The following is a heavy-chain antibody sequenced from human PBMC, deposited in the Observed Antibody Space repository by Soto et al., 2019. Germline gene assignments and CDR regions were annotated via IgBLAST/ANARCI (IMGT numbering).Heavy chain of an antibody. CDR3: ARGGLHLGELSSYEAFDI. V-gene: IGHV3-33*01. Sequence: QVQLVESGGGVVQPGRSLRLSCAASGFTFSSYGMHWVRQAPGKGLEWVAVIWYDGSNKYYADSVKGRFTISRDNSKNTLYLQMNSMRAEDTAVYYCARGGLHLGELSSYEAFDIWGQGTMVTVSS. D-gene: IGHD3-16*02. J-gene: IGHJ3*02. CDR1: GFTFSSYG. CDR2: IWYDGSNK.